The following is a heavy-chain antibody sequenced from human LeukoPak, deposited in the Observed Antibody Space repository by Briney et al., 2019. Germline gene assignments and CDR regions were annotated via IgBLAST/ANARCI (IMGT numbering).Heavy chain of an antibody. V-gene: IGHV1-8*01. D-gene: IGHD2-15*01. CDR2: MSPNTGNT. CDR1: GYTFTSYD. J-gene: IGHJ4*02. CDR3: ARQRGSCDY. Sequence: GASVKVSCKASGYTFTSYDINWVRQATGQGLEWMGWMSPNTGNTGYAQKFQGRVTMTRDTSTSTVYMELSSLRSEDTAVYYCARQRGSCDYWGQGTLVTVSS.